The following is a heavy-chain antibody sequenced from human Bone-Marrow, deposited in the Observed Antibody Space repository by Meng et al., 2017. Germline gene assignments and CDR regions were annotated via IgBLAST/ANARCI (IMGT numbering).Heavy chain of an antibody. CDR3: ARSHDSSGYYYTLAFDI. CDR2: IYYSGST. V-gene: IGHV4-59*01. J-gene: IGHJ3*02. D-gene: IGHD3-22*01. Sequence: SETLSLTCVVSGGSFSDYYWSWIRQPPGKGLEWIGYIYYSGSTNYNPSLKSRVTISVDTSKNQFSLKLSSVTAADTAVYYCARSHDSSGYYYTLAFDIWGQGTMVTVSS. CDR1: GGSFSDYY.